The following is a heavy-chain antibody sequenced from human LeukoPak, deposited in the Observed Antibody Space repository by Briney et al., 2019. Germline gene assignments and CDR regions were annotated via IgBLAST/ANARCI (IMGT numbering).Heavy chain of an antibody. J-gene: IGHJ4*02. D-gene: IGHD3-10*01. CDR1: GYTFTSYG. CDR3: ARALYYYGSGSPPVDY. V-gene: IGHV1-18*01. Sequence: ASVKVSCKASGYTFTSYGISWVRQAPGQGLEWMGWISAYNGNTNYAQKLQGRVTMTTDTSTSTAYMELRSLRSDDTAVYYCARALYYYGSGSPPVDYWGQGTLVTVSS. CDR2: ISAYNGNT.